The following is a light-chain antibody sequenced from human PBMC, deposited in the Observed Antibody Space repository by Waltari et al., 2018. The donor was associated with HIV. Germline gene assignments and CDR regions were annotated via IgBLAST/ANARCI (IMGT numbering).Light chain of an antibody. CDR2: DVT. Sequence: QSALTQPRSVSGSPGQSVTISCPGTSSDVGGYNYVSWYQQHPGKAPKLMIWDVTKRPSGVPDRFSGSKSGSTASLTISGLQAEDEADYYCCSYAGSSTYVVFGGGTQLTVL. V-gene: IGLV2-11*01. J-gene: IGLJ2*01. CDR1: SSDVGGYNY. CDR3: CSYAGSSTYVV.